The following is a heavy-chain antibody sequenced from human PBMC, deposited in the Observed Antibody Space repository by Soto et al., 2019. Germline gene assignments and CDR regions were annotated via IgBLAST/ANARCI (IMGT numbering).Heavy chain of an antibody. CDR3: AKRSSSSTFDY. CDR1: GFTFSSYA. D-gene: IGHD6-6*01. Sequence: EVPLLESGGDLVQPGESLRLSCAASGFTFSSYAMSWVRQAPGKGLEWVSVISGSDDSTYYADSVKGRFTISRDNSKITLYLQMNSLRAEDTAVYYCAKRSSSSTFDYWGQGTLVTVSS. V-gene: IGHV3-23*01. J-gene: IGHJ4*02. CDR2: ISGSDDST.